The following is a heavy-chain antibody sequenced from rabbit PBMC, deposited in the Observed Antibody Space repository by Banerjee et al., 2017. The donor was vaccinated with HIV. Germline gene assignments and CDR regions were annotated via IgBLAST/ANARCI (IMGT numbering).Heavy chain of an antibody. CDR1: GFSFSYIDY. Sequence: QSLEESGGDLVKPGASLTLTCTASGFSFSYIDYLCWVPQPPGKGLEWIGYIDPVFGSTYYASWVNGRFSISRENTQNTVSLQMNSLTAADTATYFCVRDTWAFNLWGPGTLVTVS. D-gene: IGHD3-1*01. V-gene: IGHV1S40*01. J-gene: IGHJ4*01. CDR3: VRDTWAFNL. CDR2: IDPVFGST.